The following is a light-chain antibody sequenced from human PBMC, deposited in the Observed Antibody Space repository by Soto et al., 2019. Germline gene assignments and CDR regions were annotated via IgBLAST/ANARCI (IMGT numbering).Light chain of an antibody. J-gene: IGKJ4*01. CDR1: QSISSY. CDR2: TAS. Sequence: DIQMTQSPSSLSASVGDRVTITCRASQSISSYFNWYQQKPGKAPKLLISTASSLQSGVPSRFSGSGSGTDFTLTISSLQPEDFATYYCQQNYSTPLTFGGGTKVEIK. V-gene: IGKV1-39*01. CDR3: QQNYSTPLT.